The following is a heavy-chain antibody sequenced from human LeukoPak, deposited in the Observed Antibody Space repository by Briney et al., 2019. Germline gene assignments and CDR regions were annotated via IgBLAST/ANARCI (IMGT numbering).Heavy chain of an antibody. CDR1: GYTFTSYD. V-gene: IGHV1-8*01. CDR2: MNPNSGNT. CDR3: ARVGLGRIAARPRVYYFDY. J-gene: IGHJ4*02. D-gene: IGHD6-6*01. Sequence: ASVKVSCKASGYTFTSYDINWVRQATGQGLEWMGWMNPNSGNTGYAQKFQGRATMTRNTSISTAYMELSSLRSEDTAVYYCARVGLGRIAARPRVYYFDYWGQGTLVTVSS.